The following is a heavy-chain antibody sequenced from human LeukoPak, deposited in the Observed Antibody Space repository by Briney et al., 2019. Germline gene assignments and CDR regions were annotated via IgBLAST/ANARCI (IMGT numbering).Heavy chain of an antibody. V-gene: IGHV4-59*11. CDR1: GGTISSHY. CDR2: IHYSGST. J-gene: IGHJ3*02. D-gene: IGHD3-3*01. Sequence: SETLDLTCTDSGGTISSHYWSWIRQPPRPLLHLIGDIHYSGSTNYNPSLKSRVTISVDTSKNQFSLKLSSVTAADTAVYYCARESPTYYDFWSGYYSHDAFDIWGQGTMVTVSS. CDR3: ARESPTYYDFWSGYYSHDAFDI.